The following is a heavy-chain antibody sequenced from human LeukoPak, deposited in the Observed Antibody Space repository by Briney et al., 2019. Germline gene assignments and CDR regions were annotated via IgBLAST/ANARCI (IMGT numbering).Heavy chain of an antibody. CDR2: ISGSGGST. Sequence: PGGSLRLSCAASGFTFSSYAMSWVRQAPGKGLEWVSAISGSGGSTYYADSVKGRFTISRDNSKNTLYLQMNSLRAEDTAVYYCAKHTRLSPIFGVVSPPDIWGQGTMVTVSS. J-gene: IGHJ3*02. CDR3: AKHTRLSPIFGVVSPPDI. D-gene: IGHD3-3*01. CDR1: GFTFSSYA. V-gene: IGHV3-23*01.